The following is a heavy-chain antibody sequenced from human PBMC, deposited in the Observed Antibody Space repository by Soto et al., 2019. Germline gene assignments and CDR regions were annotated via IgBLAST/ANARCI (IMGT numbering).Heavy chain of an antibody. J-gene: IGHJ4*02. CDR2: IIPNFDTP. CDR1: GDSFNTVA. Sequence: QVQLVQSGAEVKKPGSSVKLSCKASGDSFNTVAVTWVRQAPGQGLEWMGGIIPNFDTPNYAQKFQGSVTIIATKSTSMPHMDLRILSSEDTAVYYCSRPYSDSSGYYLWYFDSWGQRTLVTVSS. CDR3: SRPYSDSSGYYLWYFDS. V-gene: IGHV1-69*06. D-gene: IGHD3-22*01.